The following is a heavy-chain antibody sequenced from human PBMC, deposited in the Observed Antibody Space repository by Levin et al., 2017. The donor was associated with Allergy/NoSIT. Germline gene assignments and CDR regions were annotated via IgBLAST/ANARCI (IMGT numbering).Heavy chain of an antibody. V-gene: IGHV4-34*01. CDR3: ARIEWELPQSSYYYGMDV. J-gene: IGHJ6*02. D-gene: IGHD1-26*01. CDR2: INHSGST. Sequence: PSQTLSLTCAVYGGSFSGYYWSWIRQPPGKGLEWIGEINHSGSTNYNPSLKSRVTISVDTSKNQFSLKLSSVTAADTAVYYCARIEWELPQSSYYYGMDVWGQGTTVTVSS. CDR1: GGSFSGYY.